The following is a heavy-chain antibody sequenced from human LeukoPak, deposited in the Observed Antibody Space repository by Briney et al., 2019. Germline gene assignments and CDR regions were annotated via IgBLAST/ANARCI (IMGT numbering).Heavy chain of an antibody. J-gene: IGHJ3*02. CDR2: ISGSGGST. CDR1: GFTFSSYA. Sequence: GGSLRLSCAASGFTFSSYAMSWVRQAPGKGLEWVSAISGSGGSTYYADSVKGRFTISRDNAKNSLYLQMNSLRAEDTAVYYCASPSRDGYTPDIWGQGTMVTVSS. V-gene: IGHV3-23*01. CDR3: ASPSRDGYTPDI. D-gene: IGHD5-24*01.